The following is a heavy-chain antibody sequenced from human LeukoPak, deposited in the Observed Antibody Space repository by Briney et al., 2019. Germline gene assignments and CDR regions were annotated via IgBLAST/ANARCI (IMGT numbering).Heavy chain of an antibody. Sequence: GASVKVSCKASGGTVSSYAISWVRQAPGQGLEWMGGIIPIFGTANYAQKFQGRVTITADESTSTAYMELSSLRSEDTAVYYCARDKGYYDSSGPTADYGMDVWGQGTTVTVSS. CDR1: GGTVSSYA. CDR3: ARDKGYYDSSGPTADYGMDV. J-gene: IGHJ6*02. V-gene: IGHV1-69*13. CDR2: IIPIFGTA. D-gene: IGHD3-22*01.